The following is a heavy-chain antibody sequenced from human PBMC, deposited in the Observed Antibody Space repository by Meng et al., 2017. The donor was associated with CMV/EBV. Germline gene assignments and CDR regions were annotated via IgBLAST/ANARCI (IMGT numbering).Heavy chain of an antibody. CDR2: IYPVYSDT. CDR1: CYSFTSYW. D-gene: IGHD1-26*01. J-gene: IGHJ5*02. CDR3: AIRGSYYWFDP. Sequence: GESLKIPCKGSCYSFTSYWIVLVLQMPGKGLESLGIIYPVYSDTRYSPSFQGQVTISADKSISTAYLQWSSLKDSDTAMYYCAIRGSYYWFDPWGQGTLVTVSS. V-gene: IGHV5-51*01.